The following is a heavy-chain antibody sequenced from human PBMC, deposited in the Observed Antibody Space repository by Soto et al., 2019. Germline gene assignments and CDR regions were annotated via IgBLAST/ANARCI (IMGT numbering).Heavy chain of an antibody. V-gene: IGHV3-30*03. CDR2: ISYDGSNK. J-gene: IGHJ4*02. CDR1: GFTFSSYG. D-gene: IGHD4-17*01. CDR3: ATPEADYGDYKFDY. Sequence: QVQLVESGGGVVQPGRSLRLSCAASGFTFSSYGMHWVRQAPGKGLEWVAVISYDGSNKYYADSVKGRFTISRDNSKNTLDLQMNSLRAEDTAVYYCATPEADYGDYKFDYWGQGTLVTVSS.